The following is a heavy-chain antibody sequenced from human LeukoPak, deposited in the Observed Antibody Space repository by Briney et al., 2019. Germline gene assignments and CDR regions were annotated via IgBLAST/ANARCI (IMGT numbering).Heavy chain of an antibody. J-gene: IGHJ4*02. CDR3: ARVGFVGSGYYDY. V-gene: IGHV1-46*01. CDR2: INPSGGRT. CDR1: GYTFTRHY. D-gene: IGHD3-22*01. Sequence: ASVKVSCKASGYTFTRHYIHWVRQAPGQGLEWMGMINPSGGRTIYAQKFQGRVTVTRDMSTSTVYMELSSLRSEDTAVYYCARVGFVGSGYYDYWGQGTLVTVSS.